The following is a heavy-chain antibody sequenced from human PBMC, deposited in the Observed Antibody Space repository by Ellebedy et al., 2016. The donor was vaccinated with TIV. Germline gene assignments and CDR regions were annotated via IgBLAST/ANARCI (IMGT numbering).Heavy chain of an antibody. CDR1: GGSIKNNNYY. D-gene: IGHD1-26*01. V-gene: IGHV4-39*01. CDR2: IYYSGNT. J-gene: IGHJ4*02. Sequence: SETLSLTCPVSGGSIKNNNYYWGWIRQPPGKGLEWIGSIYYSGNTYYNPSLKSRVTISVDTSKNQFSLKLGSVTAADTAVYYCASVYSGSYIGLDYWGQGTLVTVSS. CDR3: ASVYSGSYIGLDY.